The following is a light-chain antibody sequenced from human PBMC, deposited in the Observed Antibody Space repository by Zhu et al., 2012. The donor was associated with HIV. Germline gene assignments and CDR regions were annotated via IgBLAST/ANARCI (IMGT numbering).Light chain of an antibody. CDR3: QQYNNWPLLT. CDR1: QSITSN. CDR2: GAS. Sequence: VLTQSPATLSVSPGERATLSCRASQSITSNLAWYQQKPGQSPRLLIHGASTRATGIPARFSGSGSGTEFTLTISSLQSEDFAFYYCQQYNNWPLLTFGQGTKLDIK. V-gene: IGKV3-15*01. J-gene: IGKJ2*01.